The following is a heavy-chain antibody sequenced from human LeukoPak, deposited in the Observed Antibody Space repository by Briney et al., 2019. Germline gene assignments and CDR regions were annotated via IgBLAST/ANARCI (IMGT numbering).Heavy chain of an antibody. CDR1: GFTFSSYW. V-gene: IGHV3-74*01. D-gene: IGHD6-13*01. CDR2: INSDGSNT. CDR3: ARGASIAAAGTLYYFDY. J-gene: IGHJ4*02. Sequence: GGSLRLSCAASGFTFSSYWMHWVRQAPGKGLVWVSRINSDGSNTSYADSVKGRFTISRDNAKNTLYLQMSSLRAEDTAVYYCARGASIAAAGTLYYFDYWGQGTLVTVSS.